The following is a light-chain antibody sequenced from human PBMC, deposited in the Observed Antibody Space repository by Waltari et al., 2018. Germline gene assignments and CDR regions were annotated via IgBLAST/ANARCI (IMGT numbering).Light chain of an antibody. J-gene: IGLJ3*02. CDR1: ASNIGNNL. CDR3: AAWDDSLNGRWV. Sequence: QSVLTQPPSVSGTPGQRVTISCSGSASNIGNNLVNWYQQFPGKAPKLLIYGSDQRPSGAPDRFSGSKSGTSASLAISGLQSEDEADYYCAAWDDSLNGRWVFGGGTKVTVL. V-gene: IGLV1-44*01. CDR2: GSD.